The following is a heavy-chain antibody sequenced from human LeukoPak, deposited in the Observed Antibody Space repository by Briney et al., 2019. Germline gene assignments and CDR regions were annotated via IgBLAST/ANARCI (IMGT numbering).Heavy chain of an antibody. Sequence: SETLSLTCAAYGGSFSGYYWSWIRQPPGQGREWIGEIDHSGSTNYNPSLKSRVTISVDTSKNQFSLKLSSVTAADTAVYYCAREVGATSSTNYYFDYWGQGTLVTVSS. CDR3: AREVGATSSTNYYFDY. CDR2: IDHSGST. D-gene: IGHD1-26*01. J-gene: IGHJ4*02. CDR1: GGSFSGYY. V-gene: IGHV4-34*01.